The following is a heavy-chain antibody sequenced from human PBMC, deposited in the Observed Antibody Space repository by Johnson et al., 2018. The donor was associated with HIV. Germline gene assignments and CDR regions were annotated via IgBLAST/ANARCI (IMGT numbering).Heavy chain of an antibody. CDR2: VTWYGGST. D-gene: IGHD3-16*02. CDR3: ARGLQITFGGVIAPPDVFDI. V-gene: IGHV3-11*01. J-gene: IGHJ3*02. Sequence: VQLVESGGGLVKPGGSLRLSCAASEFTYSDFYINWIRQRPGKGLEWVAVTWYGGSTAYADSVKGRFTISRDNAKNSLYLQMNSLRAEDTALYYCARGLQITFGGVIAPPDVFDIWGQGTMVTVSS. CDR1: EFTYSDFY.